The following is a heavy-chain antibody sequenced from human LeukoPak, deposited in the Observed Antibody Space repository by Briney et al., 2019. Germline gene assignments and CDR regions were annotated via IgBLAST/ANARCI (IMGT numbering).Heavy chain of an antibody. Sequence: GGSLRLSCAASGFTFSSYAMHWVRQAPGKGLEWVAVISYDGSDKYYADSVKGRFTIFRDNSKNTLYLQMNSLRAEDMAVYYCARSDCGSASCYTGSNWGQGTLVTVSS. CDR1: GFTFSSYA. J-gene: IGHJ4*02. CDR3: ARSDCGSASCYTGSN. V-gene: IGHV3-30-3*01. CDR2: ISYDGSDK. D-gene: IGHD2-2*02.